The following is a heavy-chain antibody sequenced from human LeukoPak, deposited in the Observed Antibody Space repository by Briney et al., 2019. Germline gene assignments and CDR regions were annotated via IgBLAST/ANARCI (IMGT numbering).Heavy chain of an antibody. Sequence: GGSLRLSCAASGFTFSSYWMSWVRQAPGKGLEWVANIKQDGSEKYYVDSVRGRFTISRDNAKNSLYLQMNSLRAEDTAVYYCARWAHSSGWFPDWFDPWGQGTLATVSS. CDR1: GFTFSSYW. D-gene: IGHD6-19*01. CDR2: IKQDGSEK. CDR3: ARWAHSSGWFPDWFDP. V-gene: IGHV3-7*01. J-gene: IGHJ5*02.